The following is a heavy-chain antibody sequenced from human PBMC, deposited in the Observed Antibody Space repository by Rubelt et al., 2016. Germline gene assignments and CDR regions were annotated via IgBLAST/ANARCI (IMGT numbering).Heavy chain of an antibody. CDR3: ARSTEYSSSSSPPFDS. V-gene: IGHV4-34*01. CDR1: GGSFSGYY. CDR2: INHSGST. Sequence: QVQLQQWGAGLLKPSETLSLTCGVYGGSFSGYYWSWIRQPPGKGLEWIGEINHSGSTNYNPSLQNRVTISIDTPKNQFSLKLNSVTAADTAVYYCARSTEYSSSSSPPFDSWGQGTLVTVSS. D-gene: IGHD6-6*01. J-gene: IGHJ4*02.